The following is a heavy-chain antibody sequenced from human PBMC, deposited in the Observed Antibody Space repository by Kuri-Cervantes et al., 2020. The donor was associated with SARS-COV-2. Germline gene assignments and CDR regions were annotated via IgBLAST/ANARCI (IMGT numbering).Heavy chain of an antibody. V-gene: IGHV1-3*02. CDR3: ARDGSGMEYDSSGYYPYNWFDP. J-gene: IGHJ5*02. CDR1: GYTFTSYA. Sequence: ASVKVSCKASGYTFTSYAMHWVRQAPGQRLEWMGWSNAGNGNTKYSQEFQGRVTITRDTSASTAYMELSSLRSEDTAVYYCARDGSGMEYDSSGYYPYNWFDPWGQGTLVTVSS. D-gene: IGHD3-22*01. CDR2: SNAGNGNT.